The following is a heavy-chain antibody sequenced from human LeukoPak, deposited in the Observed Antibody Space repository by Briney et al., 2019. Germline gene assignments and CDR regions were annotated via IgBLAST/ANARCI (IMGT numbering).Heavy chain of an antibody. V-gene: IGHV1-69*13. CDR2: IIPIFGTA. Sequence: SVKVSCKASGGTFSSYAISWVRQAPGQGLEWMGGIIPIFGTANYAQKFQGRVTITADESTSTAYMELSSLRSEDTAVYYCARGTDWGSGYFDYWGQGTLVTVSS. CDR3: ARGTDWGSGYFDY. D-gene: IGHD7-27*01. J-gene: IGHJ4*02. CDR1: GGTFSSYA.